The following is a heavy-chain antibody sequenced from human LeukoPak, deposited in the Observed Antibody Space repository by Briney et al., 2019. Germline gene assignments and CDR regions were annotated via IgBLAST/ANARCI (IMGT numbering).Heavy chain of an antibody. CDR1: GYTFTSYG. D-gene: IGHD3-10*01. Sequence: ASVKVSCKASGYTFTSYGISWVRQAPGQGLEWMGWISAYNGNTNYAQKLQGRVTMTTDTSTSTAYMELRSLRSDDTAVYYCARVHEGSGSYFSMSLYYYTDVWGKGTTVTVSS. CDR2: ISAYNGNT. V-gene: IGHV1-18*01. J-gene: IGHJ6*03. CDR3: ARVHEGSGSYFSMSLYYYTDV.